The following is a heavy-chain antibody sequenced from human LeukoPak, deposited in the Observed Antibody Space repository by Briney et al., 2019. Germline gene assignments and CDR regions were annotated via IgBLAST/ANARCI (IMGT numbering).Heavy chain of an antibody. Sequence: PGGSLRLSCAASGFTVSSNYMSWVRQAPGKGLEWVSVIYSGGSTYYADSVKGRFTISRDNSKNTLYLQMNSLRAEDTAVYYCARVIAVAGLYYYYYGMDVWGQGTTVTVSS. CDR2: IYSGGST. D-gene: IGHD6-19*01. V-gene: IGHV3-53*01. CDR3: ARVIAVAGLYYYYYGMDV. J-gene: IGHJ6*02. CDR1: GFTVSSNY.